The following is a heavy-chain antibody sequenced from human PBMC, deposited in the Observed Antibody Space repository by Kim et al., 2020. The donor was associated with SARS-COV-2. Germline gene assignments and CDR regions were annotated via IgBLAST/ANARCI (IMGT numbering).Heavy chain of an antibody. V-gene: IGHV1-3*01. CDR2: NT. Sequence: NTKYSQKFQGRVTITRDTSASTAYMELSSLRSEDTAVYYCARGREMAFDYWGQGTLVTVSS. CDR3: ARGREMAFDY. D-gene: IGHD5-12*01. J-gene: IGHJ4*02.